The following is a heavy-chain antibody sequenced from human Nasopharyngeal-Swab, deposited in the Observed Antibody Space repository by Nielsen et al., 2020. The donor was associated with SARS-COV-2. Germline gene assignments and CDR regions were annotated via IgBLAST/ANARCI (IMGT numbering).Heavy chain of an antibody. CDR1: GFTFSSYG. J-gene: IGHJ4*02. CDR3: AKGSLGYSYVIDY. Sequence: SCAASGFTFSSYGMHWVRQAPGKGLEWVAVISYDGSNKNYADSVKGRFTISRDNSKNTLYLQMNSLRAEDTAVYYCAKGSLGYSYVIDYWGQGTLVTVSS. V-gene: IGHV3-30*18. D-gene: IGHD5-18*01. CDR2: ISYDGSNK.